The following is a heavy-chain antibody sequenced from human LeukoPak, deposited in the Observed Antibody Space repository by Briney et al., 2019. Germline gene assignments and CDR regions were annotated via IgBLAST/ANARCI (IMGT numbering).Heavy chain of an antibody. Sequence: GSLRLSRVASGFTFSNYWMHWVRQAPGKGLVWVSRINSDGSSTTYADSVKGRFTISRDNAKNTLYLQMNSLRAEDTAVYYCARDPHGYWWFDPWGQGTLVTVSS. D-gene: IGHD5-18*01. V-gene: IGHV3-74*03. CDR3: ARDPHGYWWFDP. J-gene: IGHJ5*02. CDR1: GFTFSNYW. CDR2: INSDGSST.